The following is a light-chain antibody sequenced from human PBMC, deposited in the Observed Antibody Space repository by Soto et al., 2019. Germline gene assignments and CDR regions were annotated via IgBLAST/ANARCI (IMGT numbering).Light chain of an antibody. V-gene: IGLV1-51*02. CDR2: ENN. J-gene: IGLJ3*02. CDR1: SSNIGNNY. CDR3: GTWDSSLSAVWV. Sequence: QSVLAQPPSVSAAPGQKVTISCSGSSSNIGNNYVSWYQQLPGTAPKLLIYENNKRPSGIPDRFSGSKSGTSATLGITGLQTGDEADYYCGTWDSSLSAVWVFGGGTKSPS.